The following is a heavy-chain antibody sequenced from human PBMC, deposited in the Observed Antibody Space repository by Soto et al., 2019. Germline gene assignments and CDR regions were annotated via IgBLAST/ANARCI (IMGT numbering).Heavy chain of an antibody. V-gene: IGHV3-21*04. Sequence: GGSLRLSCAASGFTFSSYNMNWVRQAPGKGLEWVSSISSSSSYIYYADSLKGRFTISRDNAKNSLYLQMNSLRAEDMAIYYCARILSLVQHFWYGMDIWGPGTTVTVSS. J-gene: IGHJ6*02. CDR1: GFTFSSYN. CDR2: ISSSSSYI. CDR3: ARILSLVQHFWYGMDI. D-gene: IGHD3-3*02.